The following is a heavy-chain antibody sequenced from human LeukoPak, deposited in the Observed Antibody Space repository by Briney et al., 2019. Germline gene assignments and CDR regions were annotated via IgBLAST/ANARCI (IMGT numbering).Heavy chain of an antibody. CDR3: TRDLGLGYCRGGSCLETAFDI. Sequence: PGGSLRLSCTASGFTFGDYTLSWVRQAPGKGLEWVGFIRSKADGVTTEYAASVEARFTISRDDSKSIAYLQMNSLKTEDTAVYYCTRDLGLGYCRGGSCLETAFDIWGQGTMVTVSS. CDR1: GFTFGDYT. D-gene: IGHD2-15*01. J-gene: IGHJ3*02. CDR2: IRSKADGVTT. V-gene: IGHV3-49*04.